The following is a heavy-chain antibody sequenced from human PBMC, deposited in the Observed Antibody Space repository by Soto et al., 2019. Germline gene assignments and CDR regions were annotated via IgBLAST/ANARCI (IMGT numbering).Heavy chain of an antibody. CDR3: ARQNYDFWSGYYSWFDP. CDR1: GGSISSSSYY. D-gene: IGHD3-3*01. V-gene: IGHV4-39*01. CDR2: IYYSGST. J-gene: IGHJ5*02. Sequence: QLQLQESGPGLVKPSETLSLTCTVSGGSISSSSYYWGWIRQPPGKGLEWIGSIYYSGSTFYNPSPKSRVTIAVDSSKNHFSLKLSSVTAADTAVYYCARQNYDFWSGYYSWFDPWGQGTLVTVSS.